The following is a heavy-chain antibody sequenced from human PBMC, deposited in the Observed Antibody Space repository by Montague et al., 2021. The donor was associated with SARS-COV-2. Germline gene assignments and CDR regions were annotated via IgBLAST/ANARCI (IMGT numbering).Heavy chain of an antibody. CDR3: VISRDWFFDY. D-gene: IGHD3/OR15-3a*01. V-gene: IGHV4-39*07. J-gene: IGHJ4*02. CDR2: MYYNGKT. CDR1: GGSISSSTSNW. Sequence: SETLSLTCTVSGGSISSSTSNWWCWIRQSPGKGLEWISSMYYNGKTYYNPPLKSRVTISVDTSMNQVSLMLSAVTAADTAVYYCVISRDWFFDYWGQGTLVTVSS.